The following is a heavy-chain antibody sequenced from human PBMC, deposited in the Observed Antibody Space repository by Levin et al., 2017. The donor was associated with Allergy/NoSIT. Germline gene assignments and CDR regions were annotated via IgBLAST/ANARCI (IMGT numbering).Heavy chain of an antibody. D-gene: IGHD3-16*02. CDR2: ISGNSRVI. CDR3: VSYRGGPYIPIAY. J-gene: IGHJ4*02. CDR1: GFTFSDYA. Sequence: GESLKISCVVSGFTFSDYAMSWIRQTPDKGLEWISIISGNSRVIYYADSVRGRFTISRDNSKNTLYLQMNSLRADDTALYYCVSYRGGPYIPIAYWGQGALVSVSS. V-gene: IGHV3-23*01.